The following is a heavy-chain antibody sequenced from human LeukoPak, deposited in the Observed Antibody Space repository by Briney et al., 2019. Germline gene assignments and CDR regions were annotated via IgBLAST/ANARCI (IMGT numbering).Heavy chain of an antibody. J-gene: IGHJ6*03. V-gene: IGHV3-43D*03. D-gene: IGHD6-13*01. CDR3: AKDGNWGSSSYYYYCMDV. CDR1: GFTFDDYA. Sequence: GGSLRLSCAASGFTFDDYAMHWVRQAPGKVLEWVSLISWDGGSTYYADSVKGRFTISRDNSKNSLYLQMNSLRAEDTALYYCAKDGNWGSSSYYYYCMDVWGKGTTVTVSS. CDR2: ISWDGGST.